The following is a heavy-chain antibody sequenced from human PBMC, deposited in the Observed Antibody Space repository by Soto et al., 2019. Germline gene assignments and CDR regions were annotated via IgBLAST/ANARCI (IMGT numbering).Heavy chain of an antibody. CDR1: GYSFTSYW. V-gene: IGHV5-51*01. CDR3: ARTGDSSGYHQTPDYYYYYGMDV. Sequence: CKGSGYSFTSYWIGWVRQMPGKGLEWMGIIYPGDSDTRYSPSFQGQVTISADKSISTAYLQWSSLKASDTAMYYCARTGDSSGYHQTPDYYYYYGMDVWGQGTTVTVSS. CDR2: IYPGDSDT. J-gene: IGHJ6*02. D-gene: IGHD3-22*01.